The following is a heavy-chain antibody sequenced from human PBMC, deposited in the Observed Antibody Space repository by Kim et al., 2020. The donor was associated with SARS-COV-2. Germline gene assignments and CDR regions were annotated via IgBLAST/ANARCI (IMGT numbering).Heavy chain of an antibody. CDR3: ARVFGYFIYYYYGMDV. J-gene: IGHJ6*04. Sequence: GGSLRLSCAASGFTFSSYAMHWVRQAPGKGLEWVAVISYNGSNKYYVDSVKGRFTISRDNSKNTLYLQMNSLRAEDTAVYYCARVFGYFIYYYYGMDVCGEETPVTVSP. CDR1: GFTFSSYA. V-gene: IGHV3-30*04. CDR2: ISYNGSNK. D-gene: IGHD3-10*01.